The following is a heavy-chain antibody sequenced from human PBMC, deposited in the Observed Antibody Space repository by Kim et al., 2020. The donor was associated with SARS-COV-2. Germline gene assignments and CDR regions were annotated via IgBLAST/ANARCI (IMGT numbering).Heavy chain of an antibody. CDR2: IYSVGST. D-gene: IGHD7-27*01. J-gene: IGHJ4*02. Sequence: SETLSLTCSISGGYLGSFYWTWVRQPPGRGLEWLGYIYSVGSTKYNPSLSSRLTMSVDMSKNQFSLKISSVTAADTAVYYCARGNVLTGLGYWGRGILVT. CDR3: ARGNVLTGLGY. V-gene: IGHV4-59*01. CDR1: GGYLGSFY.